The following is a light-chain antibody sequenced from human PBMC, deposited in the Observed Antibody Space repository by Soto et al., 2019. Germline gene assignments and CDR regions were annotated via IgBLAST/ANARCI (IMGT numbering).Light chain of an antibody. CDR2: AAF. CDR1: QGISSY. Sequence: DIQLTQSPSFLSASIGDRVTITCPASQGISSYLAWYQQKPGKAPKLLIYAAFTLQSGVSSTFGGSGSGTEFTLTISSLQPEDFATYYCQQLNSYLGTFGPGTKLDIK. J-gene: IGKJ3*01. V-gene: IGKV1-9*01. CDR3: QQLNSYLGT.